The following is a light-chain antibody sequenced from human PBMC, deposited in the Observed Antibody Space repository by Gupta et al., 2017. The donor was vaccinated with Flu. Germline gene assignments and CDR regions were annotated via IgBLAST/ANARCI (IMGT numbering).Light chain of an antibody. CDR3: QQYGNIPLT. V-gene: IGKV3-20*01. Sequence: ERATRSCRASQSLSNSYLAWYQQKPGQAPRLLIYGISNRATGIPDRFSGSGSGTDLTLTISRLEPEDFAVYYCQQYGNIPLTFGGGTKVEIK. J-gene: IGKJ4*01. CDR1: QSLSNSY. CDR2: GIS.